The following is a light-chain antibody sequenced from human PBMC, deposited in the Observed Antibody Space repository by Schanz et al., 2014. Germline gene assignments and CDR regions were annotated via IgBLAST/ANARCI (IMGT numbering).Light chain of an antibody. J-gene: IGLJ3*02. Sequence: QSVLTQPPSVSGAPGQRVTISCTGSSSNLGAAYDVHWYQQVPGTAPKLLIYDNDKRPSGIPDRFSGSKSGTSATLGITGLQTGDEADYYCGTWDSGLSAGRVFGGGTKVTVL. CDR3: GTWDSGLSAGRV. V-gene: IGLV1-51*01. CDR2: DND. CDR1: SSNLGAAYD.